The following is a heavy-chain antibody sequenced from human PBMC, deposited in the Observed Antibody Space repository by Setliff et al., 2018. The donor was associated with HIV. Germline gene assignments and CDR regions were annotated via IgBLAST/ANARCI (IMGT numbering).Heavy chain of an antibody. J-gene: IGHJ6*03. D-gene: IGHD5-12*01. Sequence: SSETLSLTCTVSGGSISSYYWSWLRQPPGKGLEWIGYIYYSGSTNYNPSLKSRVTISVDTSKNQFSLKLSSVTAADTAVYYCARSPRDGYNYPGGYYYYYRDVWGKGTTVTVSS. CDR2: IYYSGST. CDR3: ARSPRDGYNYPGGYYYYYRDV. V-gene: IGHV4-59*01. CDR1: GGSISSYY.